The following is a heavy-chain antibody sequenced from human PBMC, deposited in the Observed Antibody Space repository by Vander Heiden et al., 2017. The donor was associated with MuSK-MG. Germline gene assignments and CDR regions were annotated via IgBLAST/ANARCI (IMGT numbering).Heavy chain of an antibody. Sequence: QVQLVESGGGVVQPGRSLRLSWAASGFTFSSYAMHWVRQAPGKGLEWVAVISYDGSNKYYADSVKGRFTISRDNSKNTLYLQMNSLRAEDTAVYYCARGYETATLDYWGQGTLVTVSS. CDR1: GFTFSSYA. CDR3: ARGYETATLDY. J-gene: IGHJ4*02. D-gene: IGHD5-18*01. CDR2: ISYDGSNK. V-gene: IGHV3-30-3*01.